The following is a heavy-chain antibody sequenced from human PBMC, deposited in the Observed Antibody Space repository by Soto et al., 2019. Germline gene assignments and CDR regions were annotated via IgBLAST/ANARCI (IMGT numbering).Heavy chain of an antibody. V-gene: IGHV4-31*03. CDR2: IYYSGST. CDR1: GGSISSGGYY. J-gene: IGHJ5*02. Sequence: PSETLSLTCTVSGGSISSGGYYWSWIRQHPGKGLEWIGYIYYSGSTYYNPSLKSRVTISVDTSKNQFSLKLSSVTAADTAVYYCARSESHYYDSSGNPFDPWGQGTLVTVSS. CDR3: ARSESHYYDSSGNPFDP. D-gene: IGHD3-22*01.